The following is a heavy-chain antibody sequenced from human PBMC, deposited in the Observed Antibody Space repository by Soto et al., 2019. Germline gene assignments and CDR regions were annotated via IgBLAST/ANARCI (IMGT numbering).Heavy chain of an antibody. D-gene: IGHD3-22*01. Sequence: SVKVSCKASGGTFSSYAISRVRRAPGQGLEWMGGIIPIFGTANYAQKFQGRVTITADESTSTAYMELSSLRSEDTAVYYCASGFYYDSSGYPGGAFDIWGQGAMVTVSS. J-gene: IGHJ3*02. CDR3: ASGFYYDSSGYPGGAFDI. CDR2: IIPIFGTA. V-gene: IGHV1-69*13. CDR1: GGTFSSYA.